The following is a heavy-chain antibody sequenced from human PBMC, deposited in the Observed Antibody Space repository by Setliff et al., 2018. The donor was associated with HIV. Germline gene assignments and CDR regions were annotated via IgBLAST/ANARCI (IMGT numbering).Heavy chain of an antibody. D-gene: IGHD6-19*01. CDR1: GGSISSGRYY. J-gene: IGHJ4*02. CDR3: ARQGAVTGHSFDF. Sequence: SETLSLTCTVSGGSISSGRYYWSWIRQPAGKGLEWIGHIYTGGSPNYNPSLMSRVTISIDTSKDQLSLRLSSVTAADSAVYYCARQGAVTGHSFDFWGQGTLVTVSS. V-gene: IGHV4-61*09. CDR2: IYTGGSP.